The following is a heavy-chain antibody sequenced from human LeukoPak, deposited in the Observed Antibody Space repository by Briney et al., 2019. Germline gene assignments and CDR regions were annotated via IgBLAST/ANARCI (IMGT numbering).Heavy chain of an antibody. D-gene: IGHD2-21*02. CDR1: GGSFSTSP. CDR2: IIPIRGVA. CDR3: ARSISMVVTHLDY. J-gene: IGHJ4*01. Sequence: GSLVKVSCKASGGSFSTSPITWVRQAPGQGPEWMGRIIPIRGVATYAQKFQGRVIISADRSTTTAYAELSSLTTDDTAVYYCARSISMVVTHLDYWGQGSLVTVSS. V-gene: IGHV1-69*02.